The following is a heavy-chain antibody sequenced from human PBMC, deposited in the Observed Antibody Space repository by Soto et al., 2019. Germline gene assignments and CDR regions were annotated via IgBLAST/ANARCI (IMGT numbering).Heavy chain of an antibody. CDR2: ISYDGSNK. V-gene: IGHV3-30-3*01. D-gene: IGHD2-21*01. Sequence: QVQLVESGGGVVQPGRSLRLSCAASGFTFSSYAMHWVRQAPGKGLEWVAVISYDGSNKYYADSVKGRFTISRDNSKNTLYLQMNSLRAEDTAVYYCARGVMATPPRLGYWGQGTLVTVSS. J-gene: IGHJ4*02. CDR1: GFTFSSYA. CDR3: ARGVMATPPRLGY.